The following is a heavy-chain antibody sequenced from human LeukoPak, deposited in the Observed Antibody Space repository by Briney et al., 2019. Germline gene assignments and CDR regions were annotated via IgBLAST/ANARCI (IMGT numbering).Heavy chain of an antibody. Sequence: SGPTLVNPTQTLTLTCTFSGFSLSTSGMCVSWIRQPPGKALEWLARIDWDDDKYYSTSLKTRLTISKDTSKNQVVLTMTNMDPVDTATYYCARISIPSGSYFSDPSYYFDYWGQGTLVTVSS. CDR3: ARISIPSGSYFSDPSYYFDY. D-gene: IGHD1-26*01. CDR2: IDWDDDK. J-gene: IGHJ4*02. V-gene: IGHV2-70*11. CDR1: GFSLSTSGMC.